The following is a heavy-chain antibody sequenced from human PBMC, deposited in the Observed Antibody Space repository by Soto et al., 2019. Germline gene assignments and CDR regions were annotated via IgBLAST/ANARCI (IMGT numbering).Heavy chain of an antibody. Sequence: SETLSLTCAVYGGSFSGYYWSWIRQPPGKGLEWIGEINHSGSTNYNPSLKSRVTISVDTSKNQFSLKLSSVTAAATAVYYCARVRYYCGSGRPNDYWGQGTLDTGSS. CDR3: ARVRYYCGSGRPNDY. CDR2: INHSGST. CDR1: GGSFSGYY. V-gene: IGHV4-34*01. D-gene: IGHD3-10*01. J-gene: IGHJ4*02.